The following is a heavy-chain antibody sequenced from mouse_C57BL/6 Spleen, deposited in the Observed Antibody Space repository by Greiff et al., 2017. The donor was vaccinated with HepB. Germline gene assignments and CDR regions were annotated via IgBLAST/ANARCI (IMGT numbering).Heavy chain of an antibody. CDR1: GYTFTSSW. Sequence: QVQLKQPGAELVRPGTSVKLSCKASGYTFTSSWMHWVKQRPGQGLEWIGVINPSDSYTNYNQKFKGKATLTVDTSSSTAYMQLSSLTSEDSAVYYCAREGYYGSSGDYWGQGTTLTVSS. CDR2: INPSDSYT. V-gene: IGHV1-59*01. CDR3: AREGYYGSSGDY. J-gene: IGHJ2*01. D-gene: IGHD1-1*01.